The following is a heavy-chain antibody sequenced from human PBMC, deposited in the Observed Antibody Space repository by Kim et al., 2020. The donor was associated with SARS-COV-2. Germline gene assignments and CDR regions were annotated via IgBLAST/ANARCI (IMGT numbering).Heavy chain of an antibody. CDR1: GFTFSSYA. Sequence: GGSLRLSCAASGFTFSSYAMSWVRQAPGKGLKWVSAISDSGGFTLYADSVKGRFTLSRDNSSNTLYLQMNSLRAEDTAVYYCAEGGKNTGYSFDFWGQGTLVTVSS. D-gene: IGHD5-12*01. CDR3: AEGGKNTGYSFDF. CDR2: ISDSGGFT. J-gene: IGHJ4*02. V-gene: IGHV3-23*01.